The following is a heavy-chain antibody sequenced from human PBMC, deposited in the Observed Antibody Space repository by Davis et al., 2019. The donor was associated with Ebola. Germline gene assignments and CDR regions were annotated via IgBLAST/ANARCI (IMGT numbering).Heavy chain of an antibody. CDR3: AKEEAYCGGDCYGYFDS. V-gene: IGHV3-7*03. CDR1: GLTFSSYW. Sequence: GESLKISCVYSGLTFSSYWMTWVRQAPGTGLEWVANIMQDGSEKYYVDSVKGRFTISRDNSKNTLYLQMNSLRAEDTALYYCAKEEAYCGGDCYGYFDSWGQGTLVTVSS. CDR2: IMQDGSEK. D-gene: IGHD2-21*02. J-gene: IGHJ4*02.